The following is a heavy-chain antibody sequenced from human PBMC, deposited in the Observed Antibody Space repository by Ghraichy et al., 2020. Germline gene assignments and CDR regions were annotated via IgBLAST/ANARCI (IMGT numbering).Heavy chain of an antibody. CDR1: GFTFSSYG. V-gene: IGHV3-33*01. Sequence: GGSLRLSCAASGFTFSSYGMHWVRQAPGKGLEWVAVIWYDGSNKYYADSVKGRFTISRDNSKNTLYLQMNSLRAEDTAVYYCARDGYDILTGQYGGLFDYWGQGTLVTVSS. J-gene: IGHJ4*02. CDR3: ARDGYDILTGQYGGLFDY. D-gene: IGHD3-9*01. CDR2: IWYDGSNK.